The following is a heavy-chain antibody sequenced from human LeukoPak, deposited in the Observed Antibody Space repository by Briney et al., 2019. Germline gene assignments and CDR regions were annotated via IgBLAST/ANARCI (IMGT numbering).Heavy chain of an antibody. Sequence: TGGSLRLSCAASGFTFSSYGIHWVRQAPGKGLEWVSAISGSGGSTYYADSVKGRFTISRDNSKNTLYLQMHSLRAEDTAVYYCAKSFYGSGRFNAFDIWGQGTMVTVSS. CDR2: ISGSGGST. V-gene: IGHV3-23*01. CDR3: AKSFYGSGRFNAFDI. J-gene: IGHJ3*02. D-gene: IGHD3-10*01. CDR1: GFTFSSYG.